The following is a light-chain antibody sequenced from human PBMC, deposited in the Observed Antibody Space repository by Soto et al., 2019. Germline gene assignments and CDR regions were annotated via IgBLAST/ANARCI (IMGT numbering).Light chain of an antibody. CDR2: DAS. Sequence: EIVLTQSPATLSLSPGERATLSCRASQSVSSYLAWYQQKPGQAPRLLISDASNRATGIPVRFSGSGSGTDFTLTISSLEPEDFAVYYCQQRSNWPSITFGQGTRLEI. CDR3: QQRSNWPSIT. V-gene: IGKV3-11*01. J-gene: IGKJ5*01. CDR1: QSVSSY.